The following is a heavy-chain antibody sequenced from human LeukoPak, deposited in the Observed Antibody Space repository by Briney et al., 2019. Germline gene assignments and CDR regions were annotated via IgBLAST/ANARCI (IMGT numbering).Heavy chain of an antibody. J-gene: IGHJ4*02. D-gene: IGHD3-22*01. CDR3: APHYYDSSWYFDY. CDR2: ISGSGGST. V-gene: IGHV3-23*01. CDR1: GFTFSSYA. Sequence: GSLRLSCAASGFTFSSYAMSWVRQAPGKGLEWVSAISGSGGSTYYADSVKGRFTISRDNSKNTLYLQMNSLRAEDTAVYYCAPHYYDSSWYFDYWGQGTLVTVSS.